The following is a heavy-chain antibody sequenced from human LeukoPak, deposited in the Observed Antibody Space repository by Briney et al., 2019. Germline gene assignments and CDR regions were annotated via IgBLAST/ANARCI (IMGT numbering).Heavy chain of an antibody. CDR2: ISGSGGST. CDR1: GFTFSSYA. Sequence: GGSLRLSCAASGFTFSSYAMSWVRQAPGKGLEWVSAISGSGGSTYYADSVKGRFTISRDNSKNTLYLQMNSLKAEDTAVYYCAKEYNSGWYRGLSKWGQGTPVTVSS. CDR3: AKEYNSGWYRGLSK. V-gene: IGHV3-23*01. J-gene: IGHJ4*02. D-gene: IGHD6-19*01.